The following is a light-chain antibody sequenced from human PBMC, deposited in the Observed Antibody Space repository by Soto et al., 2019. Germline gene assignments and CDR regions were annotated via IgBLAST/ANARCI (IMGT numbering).Light chain of an antibody. CDR3: SSYAGSNNYV. Sequence: SVLTQPPSASGSPGQSVAISCTGTSSDVGGYKYVSWYQQYPGKAPKPMIYAVNKRPSGVPDRFSGSKSGNTASLTVSGLQAEDEADYYCSSYAGSNNYVFGTGTKVTVL. CDR1: SSDVGGYKY. J-gene: IGLJ1*01. V-gene: IGLV2-8*01. CDR2: AVN.